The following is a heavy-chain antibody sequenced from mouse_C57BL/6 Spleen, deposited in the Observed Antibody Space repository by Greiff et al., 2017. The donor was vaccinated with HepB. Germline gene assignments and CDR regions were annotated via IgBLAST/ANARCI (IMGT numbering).Heavy chain of an antibody. Sequence: DVMLVESGGGLVKPGGSLKLSCAASGFTFSDYGMHWVRQAPEKGLEWVAYISSGSSTIYYADTVKGRFTISRDNAKNTLFLQMTSLRSEDTAMYYCARSSETAYWAMDYWGQGTSVTVSS. J-gene: IGHJ4*01. D-gene: IGHD3-2*01. V-gene: IGHV5-17*01. CDR1: GFTFSDYG. CDR3: ARSSETAYWAMDY. CDR2: ISSGSSTI.